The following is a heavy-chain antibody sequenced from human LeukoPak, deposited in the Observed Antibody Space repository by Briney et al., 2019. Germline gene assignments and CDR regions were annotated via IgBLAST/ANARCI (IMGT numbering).Heavy chain of an antibody. J-gene: IGHJ4*02. D-gene: IGHD6-13*01. CDR2: IKQDGSEK. Sequence: GGSLRLSCAASGFTFSSYWMSWVRQAPGKGLEWVANIKQDGSEKYYVDSVKGRFTISRDNAKNSLYLQMNSLRAEDTAVYYCARAPYSIAAAGTYYDYWGQGTLVTVSS. CDR1: GFTFSSYW. V-gene: IGHV3-7*01. CDR3: ARAPYSIAAAGTYYDY.